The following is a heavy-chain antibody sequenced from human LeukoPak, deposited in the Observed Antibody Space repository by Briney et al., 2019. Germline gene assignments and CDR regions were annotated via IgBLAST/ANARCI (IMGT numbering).Heavy chain of an antibody. D-gene: IGHD6-19*01. CDR3: AKIKPDSSGWYPFDY. CDR2: ISGSGSTT. Sequence: PGGSLRLFSAASGFTSISYAMSWVRHAPGEGLEGGSAISGSGSTTYYADSVKGRFTISRDNSKNTLYLQMNSLRAEDTAVYYCAKIKPDSSGWYPFDYWGQGTLVTVSS. CDR1: GFTSISYA. V-gene: IGHV3-23*01. J-gene: IGHJ4*02.